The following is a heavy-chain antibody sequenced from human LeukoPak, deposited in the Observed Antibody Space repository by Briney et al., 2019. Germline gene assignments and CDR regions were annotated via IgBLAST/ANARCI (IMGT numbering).Heavy chain of an antibody. D-gene: IGHD6-19*01. J-gene: IGHJ5*02. CDR3: ARSPHNSAWYEKWFDP. Sequence: SETLSLTCTVSGGSISTYYWSWIRQSPGKGLEWIADISASGGTNYHLSLESRVTVSIDSSKNQFSLKLSSVTAADTAVFYCARSPHNSAWYEKWFDPWGQGTLVTVSS. CDR2: ISASGGT. CDR1: GGSISTYY. V-gene: IGHV4-4*08.